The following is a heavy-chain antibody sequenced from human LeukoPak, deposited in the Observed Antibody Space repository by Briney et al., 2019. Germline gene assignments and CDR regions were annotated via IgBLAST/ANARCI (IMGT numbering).Heavy chain of an antibody. Sequence: GGSLRLSCAASGFTFSSYAMHWVRQAPCKGLEWVAVISYDGSNKYYADSVKGRFTISRDNSKNTLYLQMNSLRAEDTAVYYCARDRAIAAAGTSYYYYYGMDVWGQGTTVTVSS. CDR2: ISYDGSNK. D-gene: IGHD6-13*01. CDR3: ARDRAIAAAGTSYYYYYGMDV. V-gene: IGHV3-30-3*01. J-gene: IGHJ6*02. CDR1: GFTFSSYA.